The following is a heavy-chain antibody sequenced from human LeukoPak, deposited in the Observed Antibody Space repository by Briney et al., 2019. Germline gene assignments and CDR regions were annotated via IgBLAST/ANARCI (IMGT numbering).Heavy chain of an antibody. CDR1: GYTFTGYY. Sequence: SVKVSRKASGYTFTGYYMHWVRQAPGQGLEWMGWINPNSGGTNYAQKFQGRVTMTRDTSISTAYMELSRLRSDDTAVYYCARDKSIAAAVDYWGQGTLVTVSS. V-gene: IGHV1-2*02. CDR3: ARDKSIAAAVDY. D-gene: IGHD6-13*01. CDR2: INPNSGGT. J-gene: IGHJ4*02.